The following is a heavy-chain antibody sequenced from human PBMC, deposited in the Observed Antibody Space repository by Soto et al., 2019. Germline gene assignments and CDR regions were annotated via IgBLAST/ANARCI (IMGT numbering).Heavy chain of an antibody. CDR2: ISAYNGNT. D-gene: IGHD3-9*01. V-gene: IGHV1-18*01. Sequence: ASVKVSCKASGYTFTSYGISWVRQAPGQGLEWMGWISAYNGNTNYAQKLQGRVTMTTDTYTSTAYMELRSLRSDDTAVYYCARDPRGYDILTGQGWFDPWGQGTLVTVSS. CDR1: GYTFTSYG. J-gene: IGHJ5*02. CDR3: ARDPRGYDILTGQGWFDP.